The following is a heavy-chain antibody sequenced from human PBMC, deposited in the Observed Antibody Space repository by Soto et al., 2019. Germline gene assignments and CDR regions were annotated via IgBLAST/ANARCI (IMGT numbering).Heavy chain of an antibody. CDR1: GGTFSSYT. CDR3: ARGRFLENYYYYYMDV. D-gene: IGHD3-3*01. J-gene: IGHJ6*03. Sequence: QVQLVQSGAEVKKPGSSVKVSCKASGGTFSSYTISWVRQAPGQGLEWMGRIIPILGIANYAQKFQGRVTITADKSTSTAYIELSSLRSEDTAVYYCARGRFLENYYYYYMDVWGKGTTVTVSS. CDR2: IIPILGIA. V-gene: IGHV1-69*02.